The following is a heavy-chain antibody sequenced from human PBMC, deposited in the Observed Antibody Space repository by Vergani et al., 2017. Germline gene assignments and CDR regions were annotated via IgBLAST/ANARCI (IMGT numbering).Heavy chain of an antibody. CDR2: IRSKANSYAT. J-gene: IGHJ4*02. CDR3: TRLITPEYYFDY. D-gene: IGHD2-15*01. CDR1: GFTFSSSA. Sequence: EVQLVESGGGLVQPGGSLRLSCAASGFTFSSSAMHWVRQASGKGLEWVGRIRSKANSYATAYAASVKGRFTISRDDSKNTAYLQMNSLKTEDTAVYYCTRLITPEYYFDYWGQGTLVTGSS. V-gene: IGHV3-73*02.